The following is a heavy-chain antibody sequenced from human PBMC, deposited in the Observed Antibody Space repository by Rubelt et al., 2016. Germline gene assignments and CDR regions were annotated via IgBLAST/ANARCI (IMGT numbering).Heavy chain of an antibody. CDR2: IYYSKST. J-gene: IGHJ5*02. D-gene: IGHD3-10*01. V-gene: IGHV4-31*02. Sequence: ISSGGYYWSWIRQHPGKGLEWIGYIYYSKSTSYNPSLKSRVTISVDTSKNQFSLKLSSVTAADTAVYYCARDLGGYGSRFDPWGQGTLVIVSS. CDR1: ISSGGYY. CDR3: ARDLGGYGSRFDP.